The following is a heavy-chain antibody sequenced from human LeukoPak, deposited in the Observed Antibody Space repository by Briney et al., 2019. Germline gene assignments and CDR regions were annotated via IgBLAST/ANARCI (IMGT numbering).Heavy chain of an antibody. CDR2: TSYSGST. CDR3: ATTETGEYYFDY. Sequence: SETLSLTCTVSGGSISSFYWGWIRQPPGKGLGWIGYTSYSGSTYYNPSLKSRVTMSVDTSKNQFSLRLSSVTAADTAVYYCATTETGEYYFDYWGQGTLVTVSS. D-gene: IGHD3-16*01. J-gene: IGHJ4*02. CDR1: GGSISSFY. V-gene: IGHV4-59*01.